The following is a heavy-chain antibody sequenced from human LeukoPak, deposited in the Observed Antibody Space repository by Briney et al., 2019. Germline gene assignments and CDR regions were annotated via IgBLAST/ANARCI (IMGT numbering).Heavy chain of an antibody. CDR3: AKAPRGGTMVRAPRY. J-gene: IGHJ4*02. CDR1: GFTFSSYA. CDR2: ISGSGGST. D-gene: IGHD3-10*01. Sequence: GGSLRLSCAASGFTFSSYAMSWVRQAPGKGLEWVSAISGSGGSTYYADSVKGRFTISRDNSKNTLYLQMNSLRAEDTAVYYCAKAPRGGTMVRAPRYWGQGTLSPSPQ. V-gene: IGHV3-23*01.